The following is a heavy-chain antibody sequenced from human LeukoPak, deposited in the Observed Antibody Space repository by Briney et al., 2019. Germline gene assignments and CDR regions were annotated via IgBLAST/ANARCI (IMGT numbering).Heavy chain of an antibody. Sequence: GGSLRLSCAASGFTFSSYSMNWVRQAPGKGLEWVSSISSSSSYIYYADSVKGRFTISRDNAKNSLYLQMNSLRAVDTAVYYCARDGVVGATGEYFQHWGQGTLVTVSS. CDR1: GFTFSSYS. D-gene: IGHD1-26*01. CDR2: ISSSSSYI. V-gene: IGHV3-21*01. CDR3: ARDGVVGATGEYFQH. J-gene: IGHJ1*01.